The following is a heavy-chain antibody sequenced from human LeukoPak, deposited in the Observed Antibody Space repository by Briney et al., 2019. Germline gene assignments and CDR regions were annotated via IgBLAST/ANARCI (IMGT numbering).Heavy chain of an antibody. CDR2: ISYDGSNK. J-gene: IGHJ3*02. D-gene: IGHD4-17*01. CDR1: GFTFSSYG. CDR3: AKVYGDYGDAFDI. Sequence: GGSLRLSCAASGFTFSSYGMHWVRQAPGKGLEWVAVISYDGSNKYYADSVKGRFTISRDNSKNTPYLQMNSLRAGDTAVYYCAKVYGDYGDAFDIWGQGTMVTVSS. V-gene: IGHV3-30*18.